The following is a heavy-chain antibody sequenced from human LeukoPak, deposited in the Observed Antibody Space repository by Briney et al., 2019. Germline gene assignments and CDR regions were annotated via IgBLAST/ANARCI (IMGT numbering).Heavy chain of an antibody. CDR1: GLTVSSTY. V-gene: IGHV3-66*01. CDR2: IYSGGST. Sequence: GGSLRLSCAASGLTVSSTYMSWVRQTPGKGLEWVSVIYSGGSTYYADSVKGRFTISRDNSKNTLYLQMNSLRAEDTAVYYCAGFDTAMAWGFDYWGQGTLVTVSS. D-gene: IGHD5-18*01. CDR3: AGFDTAMAWGFDY. J-gene: IGHJ4*02.